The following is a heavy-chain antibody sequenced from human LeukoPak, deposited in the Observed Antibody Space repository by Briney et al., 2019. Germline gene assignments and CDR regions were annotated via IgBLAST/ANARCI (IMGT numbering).Heavy chain of an antibody. CDR2: IALDAYRE. D-gene: IGHD4/OR15-4a*01. CDR1: GFTFSDYY. J-gene: IGHJ4*02. Sequence: GRSLRLSCTASGFTFSDYYMTWVRQAPGKGLGWVAVIALDAYREYHADSVKGRFTISRDNSKNTLYLQMNSLRAEDTAVYYCARAFSGASRIDYWGQGTLVTVSS. CDR3: ARAFSGASRIDY. V-gene: IGHV3-30-3*01.